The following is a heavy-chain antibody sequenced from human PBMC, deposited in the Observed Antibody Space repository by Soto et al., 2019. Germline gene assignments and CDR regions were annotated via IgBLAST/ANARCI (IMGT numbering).Heavy chain of an antibody. J-gene: IGHJ6*02. D-gene: IGHD2-2*01. CDR1: GGTFSSYA. CDR2: MNPNSGNT. CDR3: ARGGCSSTSCFITNYYYYGMDV. V-gene: IGHV1-8*02. Sequence: GASVKVSCKASGGTFSSYAISWVRQAPGQGLEWMGWMNPNSGNTGYAQKFQGRVTMTRNTSISTAYMELSSLRSEDTAVYYCARGGCSSTSCFITNYYYYGMDVWGQGTTVTVSS.